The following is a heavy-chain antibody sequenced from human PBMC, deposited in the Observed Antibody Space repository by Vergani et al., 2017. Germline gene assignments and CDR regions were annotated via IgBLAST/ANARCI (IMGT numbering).Heavy chain of an antibody. CDR3: ARDPHIPTVGEVWYFDL. CDR2: IYYSGST. V-gene: IGHV4-59*01. J-gene: IGHJ2*01. Sequence: QVQLQESGPGLVKPSETLSLTCTVSGGSISSYYWSWIRQPPGKGLEWIGYIYYSGSTNYTPSLKSRVTISVATSKNQCSPKLGSVTAADTAVYYCARDPHIPTVGEVWYFDLWGRGTLVTVSS. D-gene: IGHD4-23*01. CDR1: GGSISSYY.